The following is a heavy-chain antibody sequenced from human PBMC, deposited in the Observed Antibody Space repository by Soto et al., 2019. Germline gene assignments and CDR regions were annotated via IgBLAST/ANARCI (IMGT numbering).Heavy chain of an antibody. CDR1: GGSISSSSYY. Sequence: QLQLPVPAPGLINPSEALSLPCPLPGGSISSSSYYCGGIRQPPGRGLGCIGSIYYSGSTYYNPSLKSRVTISVDTSKNQFSLKLSSVTAADTAVYYCARHFGRFGEYSWYYYYYMDDWGKGTKVTV. CDR2: IYYSGST. CDR3: ARHFGRFGEYSWYYYYYMDD. J-gene: IGHJ6*03. V-gene: IGHV4-39*01. D-gene: IGHD3-10*01.